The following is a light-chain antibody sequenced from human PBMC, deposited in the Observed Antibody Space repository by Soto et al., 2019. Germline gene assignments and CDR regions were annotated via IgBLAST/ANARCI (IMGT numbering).Light chain of an antibody. CDR3: KQYGYSPNT. V-gene: IGKV3-20*01. CDR2: GTS. J-gene: IGKJ2*01. CDR1: RSISSRY. Sequence: EIVLTQSPGTLSLSPGERATLSCRASRSISSRYLAWYQQKPGQAPRLLIYGTSSRTTGIPDRFSGSGSGTDFTLTISRLEPEDFAVYYCKQYGYSPNTFGQGTNLEIK.